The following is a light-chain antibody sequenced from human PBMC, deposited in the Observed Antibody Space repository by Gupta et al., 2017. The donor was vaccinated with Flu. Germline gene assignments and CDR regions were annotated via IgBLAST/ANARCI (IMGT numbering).Light chain of an antibody. CDR1: SSDVGGYNY. CDR3: STDTSSSTRG. V-gene: IGLV2-14*01. CDR2: EVS. Sequence: QSALTPPDSVSGSPGPSITISCTGTSSDVGGYNYVSWYQQQPGKPHILIIYEVSNRAAGVATRFAASKAGNTAVLTISGHEAEEEADYYYSTDTSSSTRGFGGGTKRTVL. J-gene: IGLJ3*02.